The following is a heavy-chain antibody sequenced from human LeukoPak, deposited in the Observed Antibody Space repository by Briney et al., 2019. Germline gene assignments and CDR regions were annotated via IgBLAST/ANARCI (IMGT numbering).Heavy chain of an antibody. D-gene: IGHD3-10*02. Sequence: SETLSLTCSVSGGSTSDYYWNWIQQPAGQGLEWLGRIYYTGNTAYNPSLESRLTMSLDTAKNQFSLKVTSVTAADTAVYYCARGGTLFTYFDSWGQGTLVTVSS. J-gene: IGHJ4*02. V-gene: IGHV4-4*07. CDR3: ARGGTLFTYFDS. CDR2: IYYTGNT. CDR1: GGSTSDYY.